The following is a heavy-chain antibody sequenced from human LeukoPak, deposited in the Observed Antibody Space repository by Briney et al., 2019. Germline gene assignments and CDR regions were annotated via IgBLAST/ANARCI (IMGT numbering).Heavy chain of an antibody. CDR3: ATYSHWVAGDV. Sequence: PGGSLRLSCAGSGFTYSKSWMSWVRQAPGKGLEWVANMNEDGSEKDYVDSVKGRFTISRDNARKSLYLQMTCLRAEDTGVYYCATYSHWVAGDVWGQGTTVTVSS. CDR1: GFTYSKSW. V-gene: IGHV3-7*01. D-gene: IGHD3-16*01. CDR2: MNEDGSEK. J-gene: IGHJ6*02.